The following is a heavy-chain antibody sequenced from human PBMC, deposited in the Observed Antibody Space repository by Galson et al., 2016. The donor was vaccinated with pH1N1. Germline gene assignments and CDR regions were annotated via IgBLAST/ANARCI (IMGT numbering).Heavy chain of an antibody. V-gene: IGHV4-38-2*02. Sequence: SETLSLTCNVSGYSISNGYYWGWVRQPPGKGLEWIGSVYHSGHTYYTPSLQSRVTVSVDTSKNQFSLTVTSVTAADTAVYYCAGEDRIAAVGSTGYYYYGMDAWGQGTTVTVSS. CDR2: VYHSGHT. D-gene: IGHD6-13*01. CDR3: AGEDRIAAVGSTGYYYYGMDA. CDR1: GYSISNGYY. J-gene: IGHJ6*02.